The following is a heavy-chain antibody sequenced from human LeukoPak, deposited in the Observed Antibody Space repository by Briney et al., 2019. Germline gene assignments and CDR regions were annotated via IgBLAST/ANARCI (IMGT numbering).Heavy chain of an antibody. CDR2: INPSGGST. J-gene: IGHJ4*02. Sequence: ASVKVSCKASGYTFTSYYMHWVRQAPGQGLEWMGIINPSGGSTSYAQKFQGRVTITADKSTSTVYTELSSLRSEDTAVYYCARDTAMAGFGYWGQGTLVTVSS. V-gene: IGHV1-46*01. CDR1: GYTFTSYY. CDR3: ARDTAMAGFGY. D-gene: IGHD5-18*01.